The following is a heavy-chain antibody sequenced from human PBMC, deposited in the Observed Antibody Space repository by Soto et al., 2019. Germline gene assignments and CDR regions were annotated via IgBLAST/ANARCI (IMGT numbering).Heavy chain of an antibody. CDR2: INPSGGST. V-gene: IGHV1-46*01. Sequence: GASVKVSCKASGYTFTSYYMHWVRQAPGQGLEWMGIINPSGGSTSYAQKFQGRVTMTRDTSTSTVYMELSSLRSEDTAVYYCATGGLVLYYYDSCGYYSNLFYPRGQRTLVPVSS. J-gene: IGHJ5*02. D-gene: IGHD3-22*01. CDR1: GYTFTSYY. CDR3: ATGGLVLYYYDSCGYYSNLFYP.